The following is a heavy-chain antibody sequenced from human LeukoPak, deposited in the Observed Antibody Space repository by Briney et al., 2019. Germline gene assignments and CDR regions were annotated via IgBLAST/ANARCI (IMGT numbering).Heavy chain of an antibody. D-gene: IGHD6-13*01. J-gene: IGHJ4*02. CDR2: ISTYNGDT. Sequence: ASVKVSCKTSGYTFTKFAISWVRQAPGQGLEWMGWISTYNGDTKYAQKFQGRVTMTTDTATSTVYMELRSLTSDDAAVYYCAREPIAAAGTFDYWGQGTLVTVSS. CDR1: GYTFTKFA. V-gene: IGHV1-18*01. CDR3: AREPIAAAGTFDY.